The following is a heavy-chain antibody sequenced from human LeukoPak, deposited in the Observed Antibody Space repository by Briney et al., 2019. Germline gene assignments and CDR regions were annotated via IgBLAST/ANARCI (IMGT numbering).Heavy chain of an antibody. D-gene: IGHD2-21*02. CDR3: ARNRVVVTAMHPIDY. V-gene: IGHV1-69*04. J-gene: IGHJ4*02. CDR1: GGTFSSYA. Sequence: ASVKVSCKASGGTFSSYATSWVRQAPGQGLEWMGRIIPILGIANYAQKFQGRVTITADKSTSTAYMELSSLRSEDTAVYYCARNRVVVTAMHPIDYWGQGTLVTVSS. CDR2: IIPILGIA.